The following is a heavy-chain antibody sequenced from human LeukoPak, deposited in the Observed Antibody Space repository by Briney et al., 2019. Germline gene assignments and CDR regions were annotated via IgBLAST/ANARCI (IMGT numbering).Heavy chain of an antibody. J-gene: IGHJ5*02. CDR1: GFTFSSYG. CDR2: IKQDGSET. D-gene: IGHD3-22*01. V-gene: IGHV3-7*05. Sequence: PGGSLRLSCAASGFTFSSYGMHWVRQAPGKGLEWVANIKQDGSETYYVGSVKGRFTISRDNAKNSLFLQMNSLRAEDTAVYYCARVYSSLWAPSFDPWGQGTLVTVSS. CDR3: ARVYSSLWAPSFDP.